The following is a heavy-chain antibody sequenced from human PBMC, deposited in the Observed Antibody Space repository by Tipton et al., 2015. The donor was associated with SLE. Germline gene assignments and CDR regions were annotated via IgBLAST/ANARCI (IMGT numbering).Heavy chain of an antibody. Sequence: TLSLTCTASGGSISSYYWSWIRQPPGKGLEWIGYIYYSGSTKYNPSLKSRVTISLDTSKNQFSLKLSSVTAADTAVYYCARDHVGDYCAGDCYPSGLLDSWGQGTLVTVSS. D-gene: IGHD2-21*01. CDR3: ARDHVGDYCAGDCYPSGLLDS. CDR2: IYYSGST. CDR1: GGSISSYY. J-gene: IGHJ4*02. V-gene: IGHV4-59*01.